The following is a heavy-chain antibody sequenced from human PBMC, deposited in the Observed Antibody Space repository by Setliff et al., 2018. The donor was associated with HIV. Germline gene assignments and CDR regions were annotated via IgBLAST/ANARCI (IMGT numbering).Heavy chain of an antibody. CDR3: ARLPDINSWPFDY. CDR1: DGSISTGSYY. J-gene: IGHJ4*02. CDR2: IYTSGST. V-gene: IGHV4-61*02. Sequence: SETLSLTCTVADGSISTGSYYWSWVRQPAGRGLEWIGRIYTSGSTNYNPSLKSRVTMSVDTSKNQFSLNLTSVTAADTAVYYCARLPDINSWPFDYWARGTLVT. D-gene: IGHD6-13*01.